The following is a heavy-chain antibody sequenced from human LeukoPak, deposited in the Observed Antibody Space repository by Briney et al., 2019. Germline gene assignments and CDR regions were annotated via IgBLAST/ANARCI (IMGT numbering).Heavy chain of an antibody. V-gene: IGHV3-15*01. Sequence: GGSLRLSCAASGFTFSNAWMTWVRQAPGKGLEWVGRIKTKIDGGTTHYGAPVKGRFTISRDDSKNTLYLQMNSLKTEDTAVYYCTTGTAYSSGYHFWGQGTLVTVSS. CDR2: IKTKIDGGTT. CDR1: GFTFSNAW. CDR3: TTGTAYSSGYHF. D-gene: IGHD6-19*01. J-gene: IGHJ4*02.